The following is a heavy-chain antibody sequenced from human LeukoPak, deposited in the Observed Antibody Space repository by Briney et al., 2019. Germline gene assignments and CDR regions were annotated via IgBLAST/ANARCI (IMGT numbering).Heavy chain of an antibody. CDR3: ARDQGYSGYPGNYYYYGMDV. J-gene: IGHJ6*04. V-gene: IGHV3-48*03. D-gene: IGHD5-12*01. CDR1: GFTFSSYE. Sequence: GGSLRLSCAASGFTFSSYEMNWVRQAPGKGLEWVSYISSSGSTIYYADSVKGRFTISRDNAKNSLYLQMNSLRAEDTAVYYCARDQGYSGYPGNYYYYGMDVWGKGTRVTVSS. CDR2: ISSSGSTI.